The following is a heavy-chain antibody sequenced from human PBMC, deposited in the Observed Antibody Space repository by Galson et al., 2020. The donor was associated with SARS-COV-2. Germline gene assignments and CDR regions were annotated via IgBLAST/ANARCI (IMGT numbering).Heavy chain of an antibody. CDR2: ITGDGSET. Sequence: GGSLRLSFAFSGFTFNDFWMSWFRQAPGKVLERVANITGDGSETNYADSVKGRFSISRDNAANSLYLQMNSLRVEDSAVYYCSREGWQGGYWGQGTRVTVSS. D-gene: IGHD6-19*01. CDR3: SREGWQGGY. V-gene: IGHV3-7*01. CDR1: GFTFNDFW. J-gene: IGHJ4*02.